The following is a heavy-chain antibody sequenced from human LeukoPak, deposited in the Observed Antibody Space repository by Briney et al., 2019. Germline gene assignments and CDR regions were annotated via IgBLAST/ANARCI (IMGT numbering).Heavy chain of an antibody. V-gene: IGHV1-18*01. CDR1: GYTFTSYG. J-gene: IGHJ6*02. CDR2: ISAYNGNT. CDR3: ARRYYYGSGIYGMDV. D-gene: IGHD3-10*01. Sequence: VASVKVSCKASGYTFTSYGISWVRQAPGQGLEWMGWISAYNGNTNYAQKLQGRVTMTTDTSTSTAYMELRSLRSDDTAVYYCARRYYYGSGIYGMDVWGQGTTVTVSS.